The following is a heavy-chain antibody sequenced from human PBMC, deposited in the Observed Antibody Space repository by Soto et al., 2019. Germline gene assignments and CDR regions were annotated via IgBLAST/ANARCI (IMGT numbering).Heavy chain of an antibody. J-gene: IGHJ4*02. Sequence: QVQLVESGGGVVQPGRSLRLSCAASGLPFTTYGMHWVRKGPGKGLEWVAVISYDGSNRYYADSVKGRFTISRDNSKNTLYLQMNDLRPEDTALYYCVGGQYYFDYRGQGTLVTVSS. CDR3: VGGQYYFDY. CDR2: ISYDGSNR. D-gene: IGHD3-10*01. CDR1: GLPFTTYG. V-gene: IGHV3-30*03.